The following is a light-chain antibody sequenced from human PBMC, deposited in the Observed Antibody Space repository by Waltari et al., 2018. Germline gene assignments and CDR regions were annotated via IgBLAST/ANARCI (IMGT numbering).Light chain of an antibody. CDR2: DAS. Sequence: ETVLTQSPATLSLSPGETAPPPCTASQSVTYLAWHQQKPGQAPRLLIYDASNRATGIPARFSGSGSGTDFTLTISSLEPEDFAVYYCHQHNNWPHTFGQGTKLEIK. J-gene: IGKJ2*01. CDR3: HQHNNWPHT. V-gene: IGKV3-11*01. CDR1: QSVTY.